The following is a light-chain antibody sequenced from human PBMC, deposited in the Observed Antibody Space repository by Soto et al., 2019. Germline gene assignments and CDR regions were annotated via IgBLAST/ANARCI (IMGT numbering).Light chain of an antibody. V-gene: IGKV3-20*01. CDR3: QHYESAPLT. Sequence: PGERATFSCRASQSVSSNYLVWYQQKPGQAPRLLMSSASSRATGIPDRFSGTASGTDFTLTISRLEPEDFAVYYCQHYESAPLTFGGGTKVEIK. CDR2: SAS. J-gene: IGKJ4*01. CDR1: QSVSSNY.